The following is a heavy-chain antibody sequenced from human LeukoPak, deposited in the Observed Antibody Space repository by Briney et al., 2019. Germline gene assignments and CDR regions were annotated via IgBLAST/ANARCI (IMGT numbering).Heavy chain of an antibody. CDR1: GGSLSGYH. CDR2: IHHGGST. Sequence: SETLSLTCAVYGGSLSGYHWSWIRQPPGRGLEWIGEIHHGGSTNYNPSLKSRVIISVDTSKNQFSLRLSSVTAADTAVYYCATPAKYCSSTSCPPHFDYWGQGTLVTVSS. D-gene: IGHD2-2*01. J-gene: IGHJ4*02. V-gene: IGHV4-34*01. CDR3: ATPAKYCSSTSCPPHFDY.